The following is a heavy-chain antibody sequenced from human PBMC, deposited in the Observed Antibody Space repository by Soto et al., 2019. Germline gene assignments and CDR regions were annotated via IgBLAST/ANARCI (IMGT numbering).Heavy chain of an antibody. V-gene: IGHV1-24*01. CDR2: FDPEDGET. CDR1: GYTLTELS. Sequence: ASVKVSCKVSGYTLTELSMHWVRQAPGKGLEWMGGFDPEDGETIYAQKFQGRVTMTEDTSTDTAYMELSSLRSEDTAVYYCATDRRCTSPGCVPLDPWGHGTLVTAPQ. J-gene: IGHJ5*02. D-gene: IGHD2-2*01. CDR3: ATDRRCTSPGCVPLDP.